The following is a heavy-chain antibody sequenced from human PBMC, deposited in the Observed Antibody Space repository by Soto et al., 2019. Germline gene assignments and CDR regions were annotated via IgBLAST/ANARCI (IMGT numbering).Heavy chain of an antibody. CDR3: ARVTRFPDACDI. CDR1: GGSFGTSY. V-gene: IGHV4-34*01. J-gene: IGHJ3*02. CDR2: INHNGDS. Sequence: QVHLHQWGAGLLKPSETLSLTCGVYGGSFGTSYWAWIRQSPEKGLEGIGEINHNGDSHYNPSLKMRVTIGLDMSANQFSLKLTPVSAADTAVYSSARVTRFPDACDICGHGPPVSVSS.